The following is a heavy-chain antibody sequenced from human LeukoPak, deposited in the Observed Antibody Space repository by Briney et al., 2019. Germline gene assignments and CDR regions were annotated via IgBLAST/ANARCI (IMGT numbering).Heavy chain of an antibody. V-gene: IGHV3-23*01. CDR3: AKRGVVIRVFLVGFHKEAYYFDS. CDR2: ISDSGGRT. CDR1: GFRFSNHA. J-gene: IGHJ4*02. Sequence: GSLRLSCAASGFRFSNHAMHWVRQAPGKGLEWVAGISDSGGRTNYADSVKGRFTISRDNPKNTLYLQMNSLRAEDTAVYFCAKRGVVIRVFLVGFHKEAYYFDSWGQGALVTVSS. D-gene: IGHD3-10*01.